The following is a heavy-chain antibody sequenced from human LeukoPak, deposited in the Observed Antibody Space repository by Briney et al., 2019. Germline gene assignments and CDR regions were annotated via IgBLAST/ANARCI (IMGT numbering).Heavy chain of an antibody. CDR3: AKGDCSSPSCYWENYFDY. CDR1: GFTFSSYA. J-gene: IGHJ4*02. Sequence: GGSLRLSCAASGFTFSSYALSWVRQAPGKGLEWVSAISGSGGSTYYADSVRGRFTISRDNSKNALYLQMSSLRAEDTAVYYCAKGDCSSPSCYWENYFDYWGQGTLVTVSS. CDR2: ISGSGGST. V-gene: IGHV3-23*01. D-gene: IGHD2-2*01.